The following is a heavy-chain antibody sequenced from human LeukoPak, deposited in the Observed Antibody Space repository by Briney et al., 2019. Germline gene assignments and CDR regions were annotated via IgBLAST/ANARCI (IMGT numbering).Heavy chain of an antibody. CDR1: GYTFTSYY. Sequence: ASVKVSCKASGYTFTSYYMHWVRQAPGQGLGWMGIINPSGGSTSYAQKFQGRVTMTRDTSTSTVYMELSSLRSEDTAVYYCARSPAAADWFDPWGQGTLVTVSS. D-gene: IGHD6-13*01. J-gene: IGHJ5*02. V-gene: IGHV1-46*01. CDR2: INPSGGST. CDR3: ARSPAAADWFDP.